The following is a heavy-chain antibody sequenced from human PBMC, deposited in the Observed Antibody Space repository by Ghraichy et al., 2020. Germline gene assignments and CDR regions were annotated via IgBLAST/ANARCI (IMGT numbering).Heavy chain of an antibody. Sequence: GGSLRLSCAASGFTFSPYWMHWVRQAPGKGLVWVSRIYGDGSSTTYADSVKGRFTISRDNAKNTLYLQMNSLRAEDTAVYYCARDQTYGKDLGGQGTTVTVS. CDR3: ARDQTYGKDL. J-gene: IGHJ6*02. CDR1: GFTFSPYW. V-gene: IGHV3-74*01. CDR2: IYGDGSST.